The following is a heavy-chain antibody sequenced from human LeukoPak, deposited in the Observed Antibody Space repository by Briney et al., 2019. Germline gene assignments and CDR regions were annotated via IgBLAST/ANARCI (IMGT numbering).Heavy chain of an antibody. CDR1: VFTFDDYA. V-gene: IGHV3-9*01. J-gene: IGHJ6*02. D-gene: IGHD3-3*02. Sequence: GGSLRLSCAAPVFTFDDYAMHWVREAPGKGLEWGSGISWNSGSIGYADSVKGRFTNSRDNAKKSMYLQMNSLRAEDTALYYCAKDRSGAVLPVDGMDVWGQGTTVTVSS. CDR2: ISWNSGSI. CDR3: AKDRSGAVLPVDGMDV.